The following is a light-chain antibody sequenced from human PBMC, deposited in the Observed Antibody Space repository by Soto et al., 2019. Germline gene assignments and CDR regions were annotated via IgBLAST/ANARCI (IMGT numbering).Light chain of an antibody. CDR1: SSDGGGYIY. CDR3: SSYTTSSSSV. CDR2: DVT. J-gene: IGLJ1*01. V-gene: IGLV2-14*01. Sequence: QSVLTQPASVSGSPGQSITISCTGTSSDGGGYIYVSWYQQHPGKAPKLMIYDVTSRPSGVSYRFSGSKSGNTASLTISGLQAEDEADYYCSSYTTSSSSVFGTGTKVTV.